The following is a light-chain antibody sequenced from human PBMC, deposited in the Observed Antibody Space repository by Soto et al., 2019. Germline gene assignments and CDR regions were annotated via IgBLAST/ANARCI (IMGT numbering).Light chain of an antibody. CDR3: QHRSSWPGA. CDR2: DAS. CDR1: QSVSSF. J-gene: IGKJ3*01. V-gene: IGKV3-11*01. Sequence: EVVLTQSPDTLSLSPGERATLSCRASQSVSSFLAWYQQKPAQAPRLLIYDASNRATGIPARFSGSGSGTDFTLTISSLEPEDFAVYYCQHRSSWPGAFGPGTKVDIK.